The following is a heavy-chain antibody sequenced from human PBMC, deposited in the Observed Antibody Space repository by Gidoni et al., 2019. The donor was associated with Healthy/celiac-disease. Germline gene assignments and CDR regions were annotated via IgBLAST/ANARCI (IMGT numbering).Heavy chain of an antibody. V-gene: IGHV4-39*01. D-gene: IGHD6-19*01. CDR2: IYYSGST. Sequence: QLQLQASGPGLVKPSETLSPTCTVAGGSSSSSSYYWGWIRQTPWKGLEWIGSIYYSGSTYYNPSLKRRVTISVDTSKNQFSLKLSSVTAADTAVYYCARPAVAGTSWFDPWGQGTLVTVSS. CDR3: ARPAVAGTSWFDP. CDR1: GGSSSSSSYY. J-gene: IGHJ5*02.